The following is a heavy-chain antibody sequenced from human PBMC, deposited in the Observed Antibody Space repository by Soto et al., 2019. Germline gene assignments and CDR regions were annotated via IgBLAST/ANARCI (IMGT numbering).Heavy chain of an antibody. D-gene: IGHD4-17*01. Sequence: ASVKVFCKASGYTFTSYGISWVRQAPGQGLEWMGWISAYNGNTNYAQKLQGRVTMTTDTSTSTAYMELRSLRSDDTAVYYCARAQTNGDYVENYYFDYWGQGTLVTVSS. CDR1: GYTFTSYG. V-gene: IGHV1-18*01. CDR3: ARAQTNGDYVENYYFDY. J-gene: IGHJ4*02. CDR2: ISAYNGNT.